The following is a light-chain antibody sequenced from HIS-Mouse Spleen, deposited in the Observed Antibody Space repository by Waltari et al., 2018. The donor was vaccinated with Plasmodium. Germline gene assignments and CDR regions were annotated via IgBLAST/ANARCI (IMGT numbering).Light chain of an antibody. J-gene: IGLJ2*01. V-gene: IGLV3-1*01. CDR1: KLGDKY. CDR2: QDS. CDR3: QAWDSSTGV. Sequence: SYELTQPPSVSVSPGQTASITCSGDKLGDKYACWYQQKPGQSPVLVIYQDSKRPSGVPEGFSGSSLWNTGTPTVSGTPAREEADYYLQAWDSSTGVFGGGTKLTVL.